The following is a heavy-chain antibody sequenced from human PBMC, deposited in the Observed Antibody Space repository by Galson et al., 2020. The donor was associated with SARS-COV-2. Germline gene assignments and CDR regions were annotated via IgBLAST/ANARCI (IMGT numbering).Heavy chain of an antibody. D-gene: IGHD6-13*01. Sequence: GGSLRLSCEASGFTFTAYSMNWVRQAPGKGLEWVSSISSDSTYIYYADSVKGRFTISRDNAENSVYLQMNSLRADETAIYYCARKETEVGRXLXXXYYXXXXXXVWGKGTTVXVX. J-gene: IGHJ6*04. V-gene: IGHV3-21*01. CDR3: ARKETEVGRXLXXXYYXXXXXXV. CDR1: GFTFTAYS. CDR2: ISSDSTYI.